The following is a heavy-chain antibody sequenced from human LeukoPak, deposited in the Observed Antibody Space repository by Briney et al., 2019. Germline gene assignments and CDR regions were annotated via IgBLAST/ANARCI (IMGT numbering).Heavy chain of an antibody. D-gene: IGHD6-13*01. Sequence: KPSETLSLTCTVSGYSISSGYYWGWIRQPPGKGLEWIGSIYHSGSTYYNPSLKSRVTISVDTSKNQFSLKLSSVTAADTAVYYCARGVGSSSRNYYYYVDVWGKGTTVTVSS. CDR3: ARGVGSSSRNYYYYVDV. J-gene: IGHJ6*03. CDR2: IYHSGST. CDR1: GYSISSGYY. V-gene: IGHV4-38-2*02.